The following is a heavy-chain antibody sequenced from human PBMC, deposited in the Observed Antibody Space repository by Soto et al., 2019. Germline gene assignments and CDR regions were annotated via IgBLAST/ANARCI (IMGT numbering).Heavy chain of an antibody. Sequence: EVQLLESGGDLVLPGGSLRLSCAASGFTFSSYAMSWVRQAPGKGLEWVSTINSAGSTFYADSVKGRFTISRGNSKNTLYLQMNNQRAEDTAVYYCAKRSPYYFDYWGQGTLVTVSS. J-gene: IGHJ4*02. CDR1: GFTFSSYA. V-gene: IGHV3-23*01. CDR3: AKRSPYYFDY. CDR2: INSAGST.